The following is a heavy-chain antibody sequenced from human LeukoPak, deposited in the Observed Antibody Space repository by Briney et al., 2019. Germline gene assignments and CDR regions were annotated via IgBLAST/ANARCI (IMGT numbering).Heavy chain of an antibody. CDR3: ARAVGDYGDYPVNY. D-gene: IGHD4-17*01. CDR1: GYTFTSYG. CDR2: ISAYNGNT. V-gene: IGHV1-18*01. J-gene: IGHJ4*02. Sequence: ASVKVSCKASGYTFTSYGTSWVRQAPGQGLEWMGWISAYNGNTNYAQKLQGRVTMTTDTSTSTAYMELRSLRSDDTAVYYCARAVGDYGDYPVNYWGQGTLVTVSS.